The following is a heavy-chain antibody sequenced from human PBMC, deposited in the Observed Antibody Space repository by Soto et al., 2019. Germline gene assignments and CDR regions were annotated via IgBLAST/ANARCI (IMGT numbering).Heavy chain of an antibody. J-gene: IGHJ6*02. CDR3: AREADGDSSGYYGYYYGMYV. Sequence: VQLVESGGGVVQPGRSLRLSCAASGFTFSSYGMHWVRQAPGKGLEWVAVIWYDGSNKYYADSVKGRFTISRDNSKNTLYLQMNGLRDEDTAVYYCAREADGDSSGYYGYYYGMYVWGQGTTVTVSS. V-gene: IGHV3-33*01. CDR2: IWYDGSNK. CDR1: GFTFSSYG. D-gene: IGHD3-22*01.